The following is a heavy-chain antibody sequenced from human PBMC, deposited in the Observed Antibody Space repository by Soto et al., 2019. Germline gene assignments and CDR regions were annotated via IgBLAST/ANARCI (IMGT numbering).Heavy chain of an antibody. CDR1: GGSFSNFG. Sequence: SVKVSCKASGGSFSNFGISWVRQAPGQGLEWMGGIVPVFGRPNYAQRFRGRLTITADESTSTGYMELISLRSDDTAVYYCAREESGYNFWGQGTQVTVSS. CDR3: AREESGYNF. CDR2: IVPVFGRP. D-gene: IGHD5-12*01. V-gene: IGHV1-69*13. J-gene: IGHJ4*02.